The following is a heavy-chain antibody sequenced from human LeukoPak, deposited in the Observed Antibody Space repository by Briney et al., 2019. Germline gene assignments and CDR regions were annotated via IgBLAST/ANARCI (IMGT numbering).Heavy chain of an antibody. CDR1: GYNLTSYW. Sequence: GESLKISCKGSGYNLTSYWIAWVRQMPGKGLEWMGIIYPGDSDTRYSPSFQGQVTISVDKSISTAYLQWSSLKASDTAIYYCARRYCSGGSCYSGSDYWGQGTLVTVSS. D-gene: IGHD2-15*01. V-gene: IGHV5-51*01. CDR2: IYPGDSDT. CDR3: ARRYCSGGSCYSGSDY. J-gene: IGHJ4*02.